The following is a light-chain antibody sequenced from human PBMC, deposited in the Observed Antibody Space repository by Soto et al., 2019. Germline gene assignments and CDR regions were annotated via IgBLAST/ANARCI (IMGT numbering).Light chain of an antibody. CDR1: QSVSSDS. J-gene: IGKJ1*01. V-gene: IGKV3-20*01. CDR2: DAS. Sequence: EIVLTQSPGTLSLSPGERAILSCRASQSVSSDSLAWYPQKPGQAPRLLVSDASSMATGIPDRFSDSGSGTDFTLTLGRVEPEDFALYYCQQYGSAPRTFGRGTKVEIK. CDR3: QQYGSAPRT.